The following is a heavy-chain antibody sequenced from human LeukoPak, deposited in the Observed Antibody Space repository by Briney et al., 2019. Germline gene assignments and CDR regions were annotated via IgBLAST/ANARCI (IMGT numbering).Heavy chain of an antibody. CDR3: ARTRGYYESSGFDY. CDR2: IYYTGST. Sequence: SETLSLTCTVSGGSISSYYWSWIRQPPGKGLEWIGHIYYTGSTNYNPSLKSRVTISVDTSKNQFSLKLSSVTAADTAVFYCARTRGYYESSGFDYWGQGTLVAVSS. J-gene: IGHJ4*02. V-gene: IGHV4-59*01. D-gene: IGHD3-22*01. CDR1: GGSISSYY.